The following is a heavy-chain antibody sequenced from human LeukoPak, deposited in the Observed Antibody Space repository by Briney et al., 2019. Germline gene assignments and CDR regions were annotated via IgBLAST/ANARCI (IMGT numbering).Heavy chain of an antibody. CDR1: GVSFSGYY. J-gene: IGHJ4*02. Sequence: SETLSLTCTVYGVSFSGYYWSWLRQPPGEGLEWIGEITRTGDINYSPSLTSRVTMSLDTSKNQFSLKVSSVTAADTAVYYCARGAVAGNFDYWGQGTLVTVSS. D-gene: IGHD6-19*01. CDR2: ITRTGDI. CDR3: ARGAVAGNFDY. V-gene: IGHV4-34*01.